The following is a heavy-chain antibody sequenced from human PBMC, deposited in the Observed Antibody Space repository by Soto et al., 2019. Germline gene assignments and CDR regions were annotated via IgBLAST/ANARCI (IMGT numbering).Heavy chain of an antibody. CDR2: IYYNDDR. Sequence: SGPTLVNPTQTLTLTCTFSGFSFTTAGVAVGWIRQTPGGSLEWLTLIYYNDDRRFSPSLKTRLTITGDTSKNQVVLSLTNVDPGDTATYFCAHSDGGYEIIYFDFWGQGIPVTVSS. V-gene: IGHV2-5*01. CDR3: AHSDGGYEIIYFDF. D-gene: IGHD5-12*01. J-gene: IGHJ4*02. CDR1: GFSFTTAGVA.